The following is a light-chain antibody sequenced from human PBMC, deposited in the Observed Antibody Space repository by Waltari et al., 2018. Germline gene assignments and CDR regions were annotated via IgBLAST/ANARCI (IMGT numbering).Light chain of an antibody. V-gene: IGKV3-20*01. CDR3: QQYNSYEWT. Sequence: EIVLTQSPGTLSLSPGERATLSCRASQSVSSNYLGWYQQKPGQAPRLLVHGASSRATGIPDRFSGSGSGADFTLTISRLEPEDFAVYYCQQYNSYEWTFGQGTKVAIK. CDR1: QSVSSNY. CDR2: GAS. J-gene: IGKJ1*01.